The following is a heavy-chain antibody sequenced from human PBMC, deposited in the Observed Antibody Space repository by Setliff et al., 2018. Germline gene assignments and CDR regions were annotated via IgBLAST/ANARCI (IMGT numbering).Heavy chain of an antibody. V-gene: IGHV4-39*01. D-gene: IGHD4-17*01. CDR1: GGPISSSNYY. CDR2: INYRGST. Sequence: SETLSLTCTVSGGPISSSNYYWGWIRQPPGKGLEWIGSINYRGSTHDNPSLKSRVTISVDTSKNQVSLKVRSVTAADTAVYFCARHRTIPVTTTNYYYHMGVWGKGTTVTVSS. J-gene: IGHJ6*04. CDR3: ARHRTIPVTTTNYYYHMGV.